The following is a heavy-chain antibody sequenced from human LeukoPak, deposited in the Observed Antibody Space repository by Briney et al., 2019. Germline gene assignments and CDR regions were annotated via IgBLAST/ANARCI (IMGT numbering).Heavy chain of an antibody. V-gene: IGHV1-69*05. D-gene: IGHD2-15*01. CDR2: IIPIFGTA. CDR1: GGTFSSYA. J-gene: IGHJ4*02. Sequence: SVKVSCKASGGTFSSYAISWVRQAPGQGLEWMGRIIPIFGTADYAQKFQGRATITTDESTSTAYMELSSLRSADTAVYYCARGDVVVVAALDYWGQGTLVTVSS. CDR3: ARGDVVVVAALDY.